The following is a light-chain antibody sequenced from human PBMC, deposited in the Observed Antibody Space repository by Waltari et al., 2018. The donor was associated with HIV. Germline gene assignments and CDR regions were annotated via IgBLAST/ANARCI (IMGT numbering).Light chain of an antibody. CDR2: SDI. V-gene: IGLV1-40*01. CDR3: QSYDSSLRASV. J-gene: IGLJ2*01. Sequence: QSALPQPPSVSGAPGQRVTISCTGSRSHIGAGSFVHWYQHLPGTAPKLLVYSDINRPPGVPDRFSGSKSGTSASLVITGLQAEDEADYYCQSYDSSLRASVFGGGTKLTVL. CDR1: RSHIGAGSF.